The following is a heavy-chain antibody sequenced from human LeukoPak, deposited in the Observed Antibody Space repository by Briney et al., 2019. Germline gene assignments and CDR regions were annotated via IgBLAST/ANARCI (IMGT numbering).Heavy chain of an antibody. CDR1: GYTFTSYG. V-gene: IGHV1-18*01. J-gene: IGHJ2*01. D-gene: IGHD2-15*01. Sequence: ASVKVSCKASGYTFTSYGISWVRQAPGQGLEWMGWISAYNGNTNYAQKLQGRVTMTTDTSTSAAYMELRSLRSDDTAVYYCARWGPSGQTRWYFDLWGRGTLVTVSS. CDR3: ARWGPSGQTRWYFDL. CDR2: ISAYNGNT.